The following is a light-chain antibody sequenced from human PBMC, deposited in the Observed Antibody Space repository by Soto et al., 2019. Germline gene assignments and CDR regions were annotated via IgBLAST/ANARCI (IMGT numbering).Light chain of an antibody. CDR2: DAS. CDR1: QSISRS. J-gene: IGKJ2*01. CDR3: HQYNSWPPGT. V-gene: IGKV3-15*01. Sequence: EIVLTQSPATLSLSPGERATLSCRASQSISRSLAWYQQKPGQAPRLLISDASTRATGIPARFSGTGYGTAFNITISSLQSEAFELYYCHQYNSWPPGTFGQGTNVDIK.